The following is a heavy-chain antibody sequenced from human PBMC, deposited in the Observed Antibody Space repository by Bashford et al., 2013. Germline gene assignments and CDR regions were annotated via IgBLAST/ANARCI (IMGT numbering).Heavy chain of an antibody. Sequence: IVWVRQAPGQGLEWMGWISAYNGNTNYAQKLQGRVTMTTDTSTSTAYMELRSLRSDDTAVYYCARADPYYGYSSSWVFPHFDYWGQGTLVTVSS. CDR3: ARADPYYGYSSSWVFPHFDY. J-gene: IGHJ4*02. V-gene: IGHV1-18*01. CDR2: ISAYNGNT. D-gene: IGHD6-13*01.